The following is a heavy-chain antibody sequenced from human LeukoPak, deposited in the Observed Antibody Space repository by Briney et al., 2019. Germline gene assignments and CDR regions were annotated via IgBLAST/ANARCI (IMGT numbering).Heavy chain of an antibody. CDR1: GYTFTGYY. J-gene: IGHJ4*02. CDR3: AREGNGGNSAADY. CDR2: INPNSGGT. Sequence: GASVNVSCKASGYTFTGYYMHWVRQAPGQGLEWMVWINPNSGGTNYAQKFQGRVTMTRDTSISTAYMELSRLRSDDTAVYYCAREGNGGNSAADYWGQGTLVTVSS. V-gene: IGHV1-2*02. D-gene: IGHD4-23*01.